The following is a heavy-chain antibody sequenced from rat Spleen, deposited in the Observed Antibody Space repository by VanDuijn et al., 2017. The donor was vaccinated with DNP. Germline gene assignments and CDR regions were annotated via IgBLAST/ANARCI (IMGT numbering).Heavy chain of an antibody. D-gene: IGHD1-5*01. CDR2: IWSGGST. CDR1: GFSLTSYG. J-gene: IGHJ4*01. CDR3: ARHRTISPYYYDMDA. V-gene: IGHV2-4*01. Sequence: QVQLKESGPGLVQPSQTLSLTCTVSGFSLTSYGVSWVRQPPGKGLEWIGAIWSGGSTDYNSALKSRLSISRDTSKSQVFLKMNSLQSEDTGTYYCARHRTISPYYYDMDAWGQGASVTVSS.